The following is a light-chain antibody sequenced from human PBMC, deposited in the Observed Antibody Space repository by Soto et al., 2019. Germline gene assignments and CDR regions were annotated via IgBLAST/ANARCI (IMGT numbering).Light chain of an antibody. Sequence: QSVLTQPASVSGYPGQSITISCTGTSSDVGAYNYVSWYQHFPGKAPKLIIYNVSLRPSGVSSRFSGSKSGNTASLAISGLQTEDEADYYCTSYTITGTYVFGTGTKLTVL. CDR3: TSYTITGTYV. CDR2: NVS. CDR1: SSDVGAYNY. V-gene: IGLV2-14*03. J-gene: IGLJ1*01.